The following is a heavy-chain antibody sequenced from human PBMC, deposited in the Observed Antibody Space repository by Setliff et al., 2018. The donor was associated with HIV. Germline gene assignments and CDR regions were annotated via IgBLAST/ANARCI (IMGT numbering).Heavy chain of an antibody. D-gene: IGHD3-10*01. J-gene: IGHJ4*02. CDR1: GYKFTSYW. V-gene: IGHV5-51*01. CDR2: IYPGDYDV. CDR3: ARGGYWYDDNPYYRTFDC. Sequence: GESLKISCKTSGYKFTSYWIAWVRQMPGKGLEWMGIIYPGDYDVRYSPSFQDQITISAARSTGTACLQWSSLKASDTATYYCARGGYWYDDNPYYRTFDCWRQGPLVTVSS.